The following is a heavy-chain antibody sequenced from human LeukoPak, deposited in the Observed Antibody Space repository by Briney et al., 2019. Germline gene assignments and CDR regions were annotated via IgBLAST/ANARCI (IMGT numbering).Heavy chain of an antibody. Sequence: SETLSLTCAVYGGSFSGYYWSWIRQPPGKGLEWIGEINHSGSTNYNPSLKSRVTISVATSKNQFSLKLSSVTAADTAVYYCASSLKYYDSSDFYFDFWGQGTLVTVSS. CDR1: GGSFSGYY. J-gene: IGHJ4*02. CDR2: INHSGST. V-gene: IGHV4-34*01. D-gene: IGHD3-22*01. CDR3: ASSLKYYDSSDFYFDF.